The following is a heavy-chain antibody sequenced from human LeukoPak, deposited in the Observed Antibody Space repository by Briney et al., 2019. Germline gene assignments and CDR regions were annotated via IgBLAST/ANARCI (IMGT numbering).Heavy chain of an antibody. CDR2: ISGFNGKT. D-gene: IGHD4-23*01. Sequence: ASVKVSCKASGYIFKSYGVNWVRQAPGQGPEWVGWISGFNGKTDYAQRFEGRVTMTRDTSTNTAYMELRSLRSEDTAVYYCARSGILVTGVRMDVWGKGTTVIVSS. V-gene: IGHV1-18*01. J-gene: IGHJ6*04. CDR1: GYIFKSYG. CDR3: ARSGILVTGVRMDV.